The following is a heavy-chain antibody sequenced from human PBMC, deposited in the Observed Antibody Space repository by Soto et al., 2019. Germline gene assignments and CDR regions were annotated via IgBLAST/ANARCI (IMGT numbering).Heavy chain of an antibody. CDR1: GYTFTGYY. J-gene: IGHJ4*02. CDR2: INPNSGGT. CDR3: ARDTSGYAHDYYFDY. V-gene: IGHV1-2*04. Sequence: QVQLVQSGAEVKKPGASVKVSCKASGYTFTGYYMHWVRQAPGQGLEWMGWINPNSGGTNYAQKFQGWVPMTREPSISTAYMELSRLRSDDTAVYYCARDTSGYAHDYYFDYWGQGTRVPVSS. D-gene: IGHD5-12*01.